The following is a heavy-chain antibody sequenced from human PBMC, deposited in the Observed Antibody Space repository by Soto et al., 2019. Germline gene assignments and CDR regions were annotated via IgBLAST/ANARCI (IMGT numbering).Heavy chain of an antibody. CDR1: GFTFTSSA. CDR3: AAENIWFGESNYYYYGMDV. CDR2: IVVGSGNT. D-gene: IGHD3-10*01. J-gene: IGHJ6*02. Sequence: QMQLVQSGPEVKKPGTSVKVSCKASGFTFTSSAMQWVRQARGQRLEWIGWIVVGSGNTNYAQKFQERVTITRDMSTSTAYMELSSLRSEDTAVYYCAAENIWFGESNYYYYGMDVWGQGTTVTVSS. V-gene: IGHV1-58*02.